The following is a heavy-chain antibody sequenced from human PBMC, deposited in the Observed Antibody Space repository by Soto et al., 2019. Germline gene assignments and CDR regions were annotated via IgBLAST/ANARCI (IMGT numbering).Heavy chain of an antibody. CDR2: IYHGGTT. Sequence: KSXETLSVPGTVACYSISSGSYWAWIRQPPGKGPEWIASIYHGGTTFYNPSLKSRITISVDTSNNQFSLKLTSVTAADTAVYYCARVHVMVVAGSTFDYWGHGTLVTVSS. CDR3: ARVHVMVVAGSTFDY. CDR1: CYSISSGSY. J-gene: IGHJ4*01. D-gene: IGHD6-19*01. V-gene: IGHV4-38-2*02.